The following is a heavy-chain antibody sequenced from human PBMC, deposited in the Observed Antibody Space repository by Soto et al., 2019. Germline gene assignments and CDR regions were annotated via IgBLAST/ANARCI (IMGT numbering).Heavy chain of an antibody. CDR3: ARDWNAGIFDY. CDR1: GFTFKNFA. D-gene: IGHD1-1*01. V-gene: IGHV3-33*01. Sequence: GGSLRLSCAASGFTFKNFAMHWVRQAPGKGLEWVAMIWYDAVGKYYADSVKGRFTISKDHSKNTLSLQMDSLTAEDTAVYYCARDWNAGIFDYWGQGTLVTVSS. CDR2: IWYDAVGK. J-gene: IGHJ4*02.